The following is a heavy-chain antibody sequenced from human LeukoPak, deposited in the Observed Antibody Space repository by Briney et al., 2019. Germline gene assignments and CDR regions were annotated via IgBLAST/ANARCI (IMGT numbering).Heavy chain of an antibody. D-gene: IGHD3-3*01. CDR2: INHSGST. Sequence: SETLSLTCSVSGGSISSGTYYWGWIRQPPGKGLEWIGEINHSGSTNYNPSLKSRVTISVDASKNQFSLKLSSVTAADTAVYYCARARIFGVPWDYWGQGTLVTVSS. CDR1: GGSISSGTYY. J-gene: IGHJ4*02. CDR3: ARARIFGVPWDY. V-gene: IGHV4-39*07.